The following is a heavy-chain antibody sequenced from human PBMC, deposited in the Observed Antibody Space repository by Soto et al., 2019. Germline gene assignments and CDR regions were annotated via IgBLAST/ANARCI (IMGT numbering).Heavy chain of an antibody. CDR3: AKDQQSIALVTPVFDY. D-gene: IGHD6-13*01. J-gene: IGHJ4*02. CDR1: GFTFSSYA. CDR2: ISGSGGST. Sequence: GGSLSLSCAASGFTFSSYAMSWVRQAPGKGLEWVSAISGSGGSTYYADSVKGRFTISRDNSKNTLYLQMNSLRAEDTAVYYCAKDQQSIALVTPVFDYWGQGTLVTVSS. V-gene: IGHV3-23*01.